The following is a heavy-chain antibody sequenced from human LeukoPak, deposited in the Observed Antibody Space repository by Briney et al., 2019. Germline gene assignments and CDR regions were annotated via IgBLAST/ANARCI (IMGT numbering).Heavy chain of an antibody. CDR1: GGSITNSY. J-gene: IGHJ3*02. CDR3: ARDPLSTNDFDI. V-gene: IGHV4-59*01. CDR2: INYSGSI. D-gene: IGHD1-1*01. Sequence: SETLSLTCTVSGGSITNSYWNWIRQSPGKGLEWIGYINYSGSINYNPSLKSRVTISVDTSKNQFSLKLSYVTAADTAVYFCARDPLSTNDFDIWGQGTMLTVSS.